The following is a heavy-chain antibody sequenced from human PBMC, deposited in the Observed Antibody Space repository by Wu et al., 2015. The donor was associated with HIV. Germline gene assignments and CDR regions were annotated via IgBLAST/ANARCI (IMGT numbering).Heavy chain of an antibody. CDR2: SSAYNGNT. CDR3: ARDRGSGPLGLFDN. J-gene: IGHJ4*02. D-gene: IGHD2-15*01. CDR1: GYTFPTYG. V-gene: IGHV1-18*01. Sequence: QVQLVQSGAEVKKPGASVKVSCQASGYTFPTYGISWVRQAPGQGLEWMGWSSAYNGNTDYAQKFQGRVRMTTDTSTSTTYMELRSLRSDDTAVYYCARDRGSGPLGLFDNWGQGTLATVSS.